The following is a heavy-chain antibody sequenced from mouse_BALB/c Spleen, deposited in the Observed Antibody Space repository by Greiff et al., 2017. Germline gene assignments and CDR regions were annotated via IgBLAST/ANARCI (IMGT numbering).Heavy chain of an antibody. Sequence: VQLQESGAELAKPGASVKMSCKASGYTFTSYWMHWVKQRPGQGLEWIGYINPSTGYTEYNQKFKDKATLTADKSSSTAYMQLSSLTSEDSAVYYCARRGYGYVLFDYWGQGTTLTVSS. CDR3: ARRGYGYVLFDY. D-gene: IGHD1-2*01. CDR1: GYTFTSYW. J-gene: IGHJ2*01. V-gene: IGHV1-7*01. CDR2: INPSTGYT.